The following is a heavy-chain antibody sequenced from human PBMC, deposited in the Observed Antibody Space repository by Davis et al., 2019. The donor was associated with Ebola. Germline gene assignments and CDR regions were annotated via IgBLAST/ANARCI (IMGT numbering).Heavy chain of an antibody. V-gene: IGHV1-18*04. CDR3: ARAQFPTTSDH. Sequence: ASVKVSCKTSGYTFTNYGIAWVRQAPGQGLEWMGWINPHNGNTNYAQNVQGRVTMTTDTSTSTAYMEVGSLRSDDTAVYYCARAQFPTTSDHWGQGTLVTVSS. CDR1: GYTFTNYG. CDR2: INPHNGNT. J-gene: IGHJ4*02. D-gene: IGHD1-1*01.